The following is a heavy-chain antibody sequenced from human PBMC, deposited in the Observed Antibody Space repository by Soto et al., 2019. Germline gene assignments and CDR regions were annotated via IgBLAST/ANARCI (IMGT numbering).Heavy chain of an antibody. V-gene: IGHV3-23*01. J-gene: IGHJ4*02. CDR3: AKDLAGATRGRFDY. CDR1: GFTFSSYG. CDR2: ISGSGTTT. Sequence: LRLSCAASGFTFSSYGMSWVRQAPGKGLEWVSGISGSGTTTYYADFVKGHFTISRDNSKNTLYLQMNSLRAEDTAVYYCAKDLAGATRGRFDYWGQGALVTVSS. D-gene: IGHD1-26*01.